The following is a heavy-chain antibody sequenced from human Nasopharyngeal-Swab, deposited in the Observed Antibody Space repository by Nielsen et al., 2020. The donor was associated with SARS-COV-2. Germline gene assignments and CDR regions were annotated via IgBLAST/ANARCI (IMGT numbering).Heavy chain of an antibody. CDR3: ARDRSASWSALDV. Sequence: ASVKVSCKASGYTLTGYYMHWVRQAPGQGLEWMGWINPHSRGTKYAQKFQGRVTMTSDTSINTAYMELRRLRSDDTAVYYCARDRSASWSALDVWGKGTTVTVSS. CDR2: INPHSRGT. CDR1: GYTLTGYY. D-gene: IGHD6-13*01. J-gene: IGHJ6*04. V-gene: IGHV1-2*02.